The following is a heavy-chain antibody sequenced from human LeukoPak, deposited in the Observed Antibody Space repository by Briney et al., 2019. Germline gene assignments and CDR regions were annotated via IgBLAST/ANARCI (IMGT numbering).Heavy chain of an antibody. CDR2: IYHSGST. CDR3: ARAAVSGWSDP. D-gene: IGHD3-10*01. Sequence: SQTLSLTCAVSGGSISSGGYSWSWIRQPPGKGLEWIGYIYHSGSTYYNPSLKSRVTISVDGSKNQFSLKLSSVTAADTAVYYCARAAVSGWSDPWGQGTLVTVSS. J-gene: IGHJ5*02. CDR1: GGSISSGGYS. V-gene: IGHV4-30-2*01.